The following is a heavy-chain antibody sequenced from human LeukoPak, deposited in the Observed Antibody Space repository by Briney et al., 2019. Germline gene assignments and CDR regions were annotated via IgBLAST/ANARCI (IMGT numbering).Heavy chain of an antibody. V-gene: IGHV1-58*01. J-gene: IGHJ6*02. D-gene: IGHD2-2*02. CDR1: GFTFTSSA. CDR2: IVVGSGNT. Sequence: GASVKVSCKASGFTFTSSAVQWVRQARGQRLEWIGWIVVGSGNTNYAQKFQERVTITRDMSTSTAYMELSSLRSEDTAVYYCAADALRDCSSTSCYNYYYYYGMDVWGQGTTVTVSS. CDR3: AADALRDCSSTSCYNYYYYYGMDV.